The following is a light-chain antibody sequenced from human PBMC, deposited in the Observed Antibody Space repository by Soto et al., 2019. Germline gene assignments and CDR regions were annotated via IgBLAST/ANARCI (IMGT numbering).Light chain of an antibody. CDR3: ASWDDSLSGRYV. CDR2: RNC. J-gene: IGLJ1*01. Sequence: QSVLTQPPSASGTPGQRVTISCSGNNSNIGSNFVYWYQQFPGTAPKLLIHRNCQRPSGVPDRFSGSKSGTSASLAISGLRSEDDADYYCASWDDSLSGRYVFGSGTKVTVL. CDR1: NSNIGSNF. V-gene: IGLV1-47*01.